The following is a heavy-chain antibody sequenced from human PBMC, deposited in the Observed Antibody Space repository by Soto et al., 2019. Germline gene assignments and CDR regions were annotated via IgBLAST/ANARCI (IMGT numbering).Heavy chain of an antibody. D-gene: IGHD3-22*01. V-gene: IGHV4-30-2*01. Sequence: SETLSLTCAVSAGSISSGGYSWSWNRQPPGKGLEWIGYIYHSGSTYYNPSLKSRVTISVDRSKNQFSLKLSSVTAADTAVYYCARVCYDSSGYYRNWFDPWGRGTLVTVSS. CDR1: AGSISSGGYS. CDR3: ARVCYDSSGYYRNWFDP. CDR2: IYHSGST. J-gene: IGHJ5*02.